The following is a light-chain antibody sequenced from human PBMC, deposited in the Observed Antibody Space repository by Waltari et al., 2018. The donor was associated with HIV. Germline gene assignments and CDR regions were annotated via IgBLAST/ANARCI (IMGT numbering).Light chain of an antibody. CDR1: NSNFGANY. J-gene: IGLJ3*02. CDR3: ATWDDSLSLWV. V-gene: IGLV1-47*01. Sequence: QSVLTQPPSASGTPGQRVTISRSASNSNFGANYLYWYQQFPGAAPKLLIYRNSQRPSGVPDRFSGSKSGTSASLAISGLRSDDEANYYCATWDDSLSLWVFGGGTKLTVL. CDR2: RNS.